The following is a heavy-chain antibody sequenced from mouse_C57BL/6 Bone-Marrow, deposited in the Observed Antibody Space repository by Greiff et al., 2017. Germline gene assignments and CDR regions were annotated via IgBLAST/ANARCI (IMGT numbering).Heavy chain of an antibody. V-gene: IGHV1-50*01. CDR2: LDPSDSYT. Sequence: QVQLQQPGAELVKPGASVKLSCKASGYTFTSYWMQWVKQRPGQGLEWIGELDPSDSYTNSNQKFKGKATLTVDTSSSTAYMQLSSLTSEDSAVYYCAREEIYYGNHGSYYYAMDYWGQGTSVTVSS. CDR1: GYTFTSYW. CDR3: AREEIYYGNHGSYYYAMDY. D-gene: IGHD2-1*01. J-gene: IGHJ4*01.